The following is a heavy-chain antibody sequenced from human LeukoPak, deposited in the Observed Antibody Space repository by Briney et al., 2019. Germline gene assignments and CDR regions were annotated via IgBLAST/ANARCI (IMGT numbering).Heavy chain of an antibody. CDR1: GGSISSGDYY. V-gene: IGHV4-30-4*08. CDR3: ARGGSSGWSYYFDY. CDR2: IYYSGST. D-gene: IGHD6-19*01. Sequence: SETPSLTCTVSGGSISSGDYYWSWIRQPPGKGLEWIGYIYYSGSTYYNPSLKSRVTISVDTSKNQFSLKLSSVTAADTAVYYCARGGSSGWSYYFDYWGQGTLVTVSS. J-gene: IGHJ4*02.